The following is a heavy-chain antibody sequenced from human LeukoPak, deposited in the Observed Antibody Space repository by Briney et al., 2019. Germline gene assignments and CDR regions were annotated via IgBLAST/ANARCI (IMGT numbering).Heavy chain of an antibody. CDR3: ARVAVVAVKYYFDY. CDR1: GYSISSGYY. Sequence: SETLSLTCAVSGYSISSGYYWGWIRQPPGKGLEWIGSIYHSGSTHYNPSLKSRDTISVDSSKNQFSLKLTSVTAADTAVYYCARVAVVAVKYYFDYWGQGTLVIVSS. J-gene: IGHJ4*02. D-gene: IGHD3-22*01. CDR2: IYHSGST. V-gene: IGHV4-38-2*01.